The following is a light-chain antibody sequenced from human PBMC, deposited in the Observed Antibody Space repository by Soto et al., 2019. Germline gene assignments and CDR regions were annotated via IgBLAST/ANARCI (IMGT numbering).Light chain of an antibody. CDR2: DAS. V-gene: IGKV3-11*01. J-gene: IGKJ4*01. Sequence: ETVLTQSPATLSLSPGERVTLSCRASQSVSSYLAWYQQKPGQAPRLLIYDASNRATGIPARFSGSGSGTDFTPTISSLEPEDFAVYYCQQRTNWPLTFGGGTKVEIK. CDR1: QSVSSY. CDR3: QQRTNWPLT.